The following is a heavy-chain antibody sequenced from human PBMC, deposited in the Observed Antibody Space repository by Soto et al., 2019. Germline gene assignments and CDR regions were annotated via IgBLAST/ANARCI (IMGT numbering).Heavy chain of an antibody. Sequence: QVQLRESGPGLVKPSQTLSLTCTVSGGSISSGGYYWSWIRPFPGKGLEWFGYIYDSGNTYYNPSLKSRITISTDTSKSQFSMNLTSVTAADTAVYYCASQATGWYPDYWGQGTLVTVSS. CDR3: ASQATGWYPDY. V-gene: IGHV4-31*03. CDR2: IYDSGNT. J-gene: IGHJ4*02. CDR1: GGSISSGGYY. D-gene: IGHD6-19*01.